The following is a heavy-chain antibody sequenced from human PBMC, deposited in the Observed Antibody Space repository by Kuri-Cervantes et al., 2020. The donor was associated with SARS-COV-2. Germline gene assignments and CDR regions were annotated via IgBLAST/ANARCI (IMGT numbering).Heavy chain of an antibody. J-gene: IGHJ4*02. CDR2: IYHSGST. Sequence: GSLRLSCTVSGYFISSGYYWGWIRQPPGKGLEWIGSIYHSGSTYYNPSLKSRVTISVDTSKNQFSLKLSSVTAADTAVYYCARTSYGSALYWGQGTLVTVSS. D-gene: IGHD3-10*01. V-gene: IGHV4-38-2*02. CDR1: GYFISSGYY. CDR3: ARTSYGSALY.